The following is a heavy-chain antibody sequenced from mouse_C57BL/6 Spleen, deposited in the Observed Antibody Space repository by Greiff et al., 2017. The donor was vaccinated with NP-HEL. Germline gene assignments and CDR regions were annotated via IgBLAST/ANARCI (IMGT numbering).Heavy chain of an antibody. Sequence: VQLQQPGAELVKPGASVKMSCKASGYTFTSYWITWVKQRPGQGLEWIGDIYPGSGSTNYNEKFKSKATLTVDTSSSTTYMQLSSLTSEDSAVYYCARGGSSGYYFDDWGQGTTLTVSS. CDR3: ARGGSSGYYFDD. D-gene: IGHD3-2*02. V-gene: IGHV1-55*01. CDR1: GYTFTSYW. CDR2: IYPGSGST. J-gene: IGHJ2*01.